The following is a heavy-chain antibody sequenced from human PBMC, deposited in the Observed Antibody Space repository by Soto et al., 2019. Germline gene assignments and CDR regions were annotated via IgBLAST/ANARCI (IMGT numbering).Heavy chain of an antibody. CDR2: IYHSGST. D-gene: IGHD1-1*01. CDR1: GGSISSGGYS. J-gene: IGHJ5*02. V-gene: IGHV4-30-2*01. CDR3: ARLQDR. Sequence: QLQLQESGSGLVKPSQTLSLTCAVSGGSISSGGYSWSWIRQPPGKGLEWIGYIYHSGSTYYNPSFKSRVTIQEDRPKNSFSRKLGSVPPADTAVYYGARLQDRGGKGPLFTVS.